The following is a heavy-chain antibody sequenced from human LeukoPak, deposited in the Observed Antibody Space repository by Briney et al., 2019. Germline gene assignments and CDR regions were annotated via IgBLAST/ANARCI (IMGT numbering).Heavy chain of an antibody. J-gene: IGHJ6*03. CDR2: INHGGSN. CDR3: ARVSWWVRPYYLYYLDV. V-gene: IGHV4-34*01. D-gene: IGHD2-15*01. CDR1: GGSLSSYY. Sequence: SETLSLTCAVHGGSLSSYYRSWIHQPPRNWLEWIGEINHGGSNNYHPSLKSRSTTPVKTPKNQFFLRLSSLTAADRAVFYWARVSWWVRPYYLYYLDVLGKGATV.